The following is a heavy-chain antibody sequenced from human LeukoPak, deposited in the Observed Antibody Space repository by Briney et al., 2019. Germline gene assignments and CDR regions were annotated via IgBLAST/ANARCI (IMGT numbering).Heavy chain of an antibody. CDR2: INPDSGAT. J-gene: IGHJ4*02. D-gene: IGHD1-14*01. Sequence: ASVKVSCKASGYTFTGYYMHWVRQAPGQGLEWMGWINPDSGATNYAQRFRGRVTMTRDTSISTAYMELSRLRSNDTALYYCARSEMADYWGQGTLVTVSS. CDR1: GYTFTGYY. CDR3: ARSEMADY. V-gene: IGHV1-2*02.